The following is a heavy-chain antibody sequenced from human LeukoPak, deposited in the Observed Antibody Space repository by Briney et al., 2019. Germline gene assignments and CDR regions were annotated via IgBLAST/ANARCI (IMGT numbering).Heavy chain of an antibody. V-gene: IGHV3-23*01. D-gene: IGHD1-7*01. CDR1: GFTFSSYG. J-gene: IGHJ6*03. CDR2: ISGSGGST. Sequence: GGSLRLSCAASGFTFSSYGMHWVRQAPGKGLEWVSAISGSGGSTYYADSVKGRFTISRDNSKNTLYLQMNSLRAEDTAVYYCAKVSLYNWNYPYYMDVWGKGTTVTVSS. CDR3: AKVSLYNWNYPYYMDV.